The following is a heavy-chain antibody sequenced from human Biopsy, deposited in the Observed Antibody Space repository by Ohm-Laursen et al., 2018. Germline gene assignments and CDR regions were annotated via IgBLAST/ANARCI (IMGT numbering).Heavy chain of an antibody. CDR2: VIPISNTA. J-gene: IGHJ4*02. CDR1: GGSFSDYG. Sequence: SVKVSCNASGGSFSDYGLSWVRQAPGRGLEWMGRVIPISNTANYAQNFQDRLTITADRSTDTAYMELDSLRSEDTAVYFCATLTEDYGASPDSWGQGTLVVVSS. CDR3: ATLTEDYGASPDS. V-gene: IGHV1-69*06. D-gene: IGHD4-17*01.